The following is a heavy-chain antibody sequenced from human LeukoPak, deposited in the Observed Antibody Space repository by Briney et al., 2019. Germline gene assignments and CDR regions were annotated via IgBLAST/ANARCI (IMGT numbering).Heavy chain of an antibody. D-gene: IGHD6-13*01. J-gene: IGHJ4*02. Sequence: GGSLRLSCAASGFAFSRYAMHWVRQAPGKGLEWVAVISYDGSNKYYADSVEGRFTISRDNSKNTLYLQMNSLRAEDTAVYYCAAQSWSSSWIPGGYWGQGTLVTVSS. CDR3: AAQSWSSSWIPGGY. CDR1: GFAFSRYA. CDR2: ISYDGSNK. V-gene: IGHV3-30*04.